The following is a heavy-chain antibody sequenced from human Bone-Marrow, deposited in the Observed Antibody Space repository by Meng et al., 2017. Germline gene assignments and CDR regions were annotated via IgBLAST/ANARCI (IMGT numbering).Heavy chain of an antibody. J-gene: IGHJ4*02. CDR1: GGSISSIDW. CDR2: IYHGGDT. CDR3: ASWIYSCGWQ. D-gene: IGHD6-19*01. V-gene: IGHV4/OR15-8*02. Sequence: VHVRAAGPGRVNPSGTLSPPCVFSGGSISSIDWWSWVRQPPGKGLEWIGEIYHGGDTNYNPSLKSRVTIAIDKSKNQFSLKLSSVTAADTAVYYCASWIYSCGWQWGQGALVTVSS.